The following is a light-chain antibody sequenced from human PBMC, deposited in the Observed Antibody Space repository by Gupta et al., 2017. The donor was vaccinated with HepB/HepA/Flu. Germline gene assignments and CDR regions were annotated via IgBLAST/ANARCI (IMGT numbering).Light chain of an antibody. Sequence: QSVLTQSTSVPGTPGQRVTISCSGSSSNVGRNNVNWYQQLPGTAPKLLIYYNDERPSGVPDRISGSKSGTSASLAISGLQSEDEADYYCAAWDTSLNVVVFGGGTKLTVL. V-gene: IGLV1-44*01. J-gene: IGLJ2*01. CDR2: YND. CDR1: SSNVGRNN. CDR3: AAWDTSLNVVV.